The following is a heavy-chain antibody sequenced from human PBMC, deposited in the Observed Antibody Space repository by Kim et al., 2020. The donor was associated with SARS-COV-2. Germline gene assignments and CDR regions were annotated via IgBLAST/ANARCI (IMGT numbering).Heavy chain of an antibody. J-gene: IGHJ4*02. CDR2: IFYSGTT. CDR3: ASIYVWGSYRYREVDY. D-gene: IGHD3-16*02. V-gene: IGHV4-39*07. Sequence: SETLSLTCTVSGGSISSSGYYWGWIRQPPGKGLEWIGSIFYSGTTYYNPSLKSRVTISVDTSRNQFSLKLTSVTAADTAVYYCASIYVWGSYRYREVDYWGQGTLVTVSS. CDR1: GGSISSSGYY.